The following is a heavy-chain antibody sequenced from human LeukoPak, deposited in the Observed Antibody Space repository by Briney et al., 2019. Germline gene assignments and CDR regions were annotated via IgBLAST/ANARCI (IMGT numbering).Heavy chain of an antibody. CDR1: GYSFTSYW. CDR3: ARQPYYYDSSGYYSDAFDI. D-gene: IGHD3-22*01. J-gene: IGHJ3*02. V-gene: IGHV5-51*01. Sequence: GESLKISCQGSGYSFTSYWIGWVRQMPGKGLEWMGIIYPGDSDTRYSPSFQGQVTISADKSISTAYLQWSSLKASDTAMYYCARQPYYYDSSGYYSDAFDIWGQGTMVTVSS. CDR2: IYPGDSDT.